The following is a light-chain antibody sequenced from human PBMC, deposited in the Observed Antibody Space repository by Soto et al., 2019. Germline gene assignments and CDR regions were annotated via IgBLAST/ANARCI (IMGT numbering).Light chain of an antibody. J-gene: IGKJ4*02. CDR1: QSISNY. V-gene: IGKV1-39*01. CDR2: AAS. CDR3: QQSYHTPPLT. Sequence: DTQMTQSPSSLSASVGDRVTITCRASQSISNYVNWYQQRPGKAPKLLIYAASNLHSGVPSRFSGSGSGRDFTLTISSLHPEDFATYYCQQSYHTPPLTFGGGTKVEV.